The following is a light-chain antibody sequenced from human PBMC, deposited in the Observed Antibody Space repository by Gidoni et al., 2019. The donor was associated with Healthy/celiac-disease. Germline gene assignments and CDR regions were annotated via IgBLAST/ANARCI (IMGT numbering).Light chain of an antibody. Sequence: RVTIPCQASQDISNYLNWYQQKPGKAPQRLIYDASNLETGVPSRFSGSGSGTDFTFTISSRQPEEIATYYCQQYDNLPPRTFGQGTRLEIK. J-gene: IGKJ5*01. CDR3: QQYDNLPPRT. V-gene: IGKV1-33*01. CDR1: QDISNY. CDR2: DAS.